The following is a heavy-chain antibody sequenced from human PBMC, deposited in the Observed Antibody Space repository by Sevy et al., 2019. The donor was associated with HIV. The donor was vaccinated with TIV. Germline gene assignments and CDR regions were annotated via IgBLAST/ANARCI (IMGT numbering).Heavy chain of an antibody. D-gene: IGHD6-19*01. CDR2: IWYDGINK. CDR1: GFSISGYG. J-gene: IGHJ4*02. Sequence: GGSLRLSCAASGFSISGYGMHWVRQAPGKGLEWVAVIWYDGINKEYADSVKGRFTISRDNSKNILYLQMNSLRAEDTVVYYCAREDIRVAGIGYYFHSWGQGTLVTVSS. CDR3: AREDIRVAGIGYYFHS. V-gene: IGHV3-33*01.